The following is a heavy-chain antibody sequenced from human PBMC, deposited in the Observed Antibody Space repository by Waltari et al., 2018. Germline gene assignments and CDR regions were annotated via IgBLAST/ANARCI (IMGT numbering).Heavy chain of an antibody. Sequence: QVQLQESGPGLVNPSETLSRTFAVSGIPVNSGFCWGWCRQAPGVGLAWMGSLYHSGDTYDNPYLESRCTISRDTSKNQLSLKVRSVTAADTSLYYCVRRHWEAGYYRDQWGPGTLVTVSS. CDR3: VRRHWEAGYYRDQ. J-gene: IGHJ4*02. D-gene: IGHD3-9*01. CDR1: GIPVNSGFC. V-gene: IGHV4-38-2*01. CDR2: LYHSGDT.